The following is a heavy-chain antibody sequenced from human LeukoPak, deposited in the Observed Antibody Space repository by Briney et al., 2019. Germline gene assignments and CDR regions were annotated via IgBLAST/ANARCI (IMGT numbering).Heavy chain of an antibody. V-gene: IGHV5-51*01. CDR3: AIGGDSTTSCYRCFVY. Sequence: GQSLKISCNGSGYSFKNYWIGWVRQMPGKGLEWMGIIYPDDSDTRYSPSFQGQVTVSADKSVSTAYLQWSSLKASDTAMYYCAIGGDSTTSCYRCFVYWGQGTLVTVSS. CDR1: GYSFKNYW. J-gene: IGHJ4*02. CDR2: IYPDDSDT. D-gene: IGHD2-2*01.